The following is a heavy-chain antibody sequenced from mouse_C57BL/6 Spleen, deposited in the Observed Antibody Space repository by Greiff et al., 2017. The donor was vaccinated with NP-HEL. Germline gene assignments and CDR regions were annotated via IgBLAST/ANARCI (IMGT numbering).Heavy chain of an antibody. CDR1: GYTFTSYW. Sequence: VQLQQSGTVLARPGASVKMSCKTSGYTFTSYWMHWVKQRPGQGLEWIGAIYPGNSDTSYNQKFKGKAKLTAVTSDSTAYMELSSLTNEDSAVYYCTSPGEDYYYGSSYDFDYWGQGTTLTVSS. CDR2: IYPGNSDT. CDR3: TSPGEDYYYGSSYDFDY. D-gene: IGHD1-1*01. J-gene: IGHJ2*01. V-gene: IGHV1-5*01.